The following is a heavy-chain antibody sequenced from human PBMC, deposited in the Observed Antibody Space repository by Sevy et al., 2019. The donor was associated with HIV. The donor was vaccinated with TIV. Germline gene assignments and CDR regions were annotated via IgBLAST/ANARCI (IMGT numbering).Heavy chain of an antibody. CDR3: ARGDYYGSLDYFDY. D-gene: IGHD3-10*01. J-gene: IGHJ4*02. V-gene: IGHV3-21*01. CDR1: GFTFNYHF. CDR2: ISSASSYI. Sequence: GGSLRLSCAASGFTFNYHFMNWVRQVPGKGLEWVSYISSASSYINYSDSVKVRFSISWDNAKNLVFLEMNSLRPEDTAVYFCARGDYYGSLDYFDYWGQGTLVTVSS.